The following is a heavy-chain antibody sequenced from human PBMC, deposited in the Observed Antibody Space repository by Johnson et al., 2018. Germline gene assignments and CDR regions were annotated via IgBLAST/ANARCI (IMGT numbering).Heavy chain of an antibody. V-gene: IGHV3-21*04. J-gene: IGHJ6*02. CDR1: GFIFGHYS. CDR2: ITSRRSYK. Sequence: EVQLVESGGGLVKPGGSLRLSCAASGFIFGHYSMNWVRQAPGKGLEWVSGITSRRSYKYYAHSVKGRFTIPRDNAKNSLYLQRNSLRDEDTGVYYCARVNDYYAMDVWGQGTTVTVSS. CDR3: ARVNDYYAMDV. D-gene: IGHD3-10*01.